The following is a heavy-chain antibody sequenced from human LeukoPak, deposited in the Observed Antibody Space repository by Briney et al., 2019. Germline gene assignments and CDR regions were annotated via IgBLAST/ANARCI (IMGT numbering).Heavy chain of an antibody. CDR2: INHSGST. CDR1: GGSFSGYY. J-gene: IGHJ5*02. CDR3: ARAFKSDSSGWYLLNWFDP. V-gene: IGHV4-34*01. D-gene: IGHD6-19*01. Sequence: PSETLSLTCAVYGGSFSGYYWSWIRQPPGKGLECIGEINHSGSTNYNPSLKSRVTISVDTSKNQFSLKLGSVTAAGTAVYYCARAFKSDSSGWYLLNWFDPRGQGTLVTVSS.